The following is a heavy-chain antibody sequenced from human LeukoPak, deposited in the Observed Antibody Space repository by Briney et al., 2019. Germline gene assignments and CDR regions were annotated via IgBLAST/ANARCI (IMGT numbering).Heavy chain of an antibody. J-gene: IGHJ6*02. CDR1: GYTFTSYD. CDR3: ARGIVVDYYYYYGMDV. CDR2: MNPNSGNT. D-gene: IGHD3-22*01. V-gene: IGHV1-8*01. Sequence: GASVKVSCKASGYTFTSYDINWVRQATGQGLEWMGWMNPNSGNTGYAQKFQGRVTMTRNTSISTAYMELSSLRSEDTAVYYCARGIVVDYYYYYGMDVWGQGTTVTVSS.